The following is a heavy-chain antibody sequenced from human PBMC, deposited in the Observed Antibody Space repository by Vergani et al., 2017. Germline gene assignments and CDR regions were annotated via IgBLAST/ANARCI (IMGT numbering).Heavy chain of an antibody. CDR3: ARGGMTSRWFDP. CDR2: INHSGST. J-gene: IGHJ5*02. D-gene: IGHD2-21*02. CDR1: GGSFSGYY. Sequence: QVQLQQWGAGLLKPSETLSLTCAVYGGSFSGYYWSWIRQPPGKGLEWIGEINHSGSTNYNPSLKSRVTISVDTSKKQFSLKLSSVTAADTAVYYCARGGMTSRWFDPWGQGTLVTVSS. V-gene: IGHV4-34*01.